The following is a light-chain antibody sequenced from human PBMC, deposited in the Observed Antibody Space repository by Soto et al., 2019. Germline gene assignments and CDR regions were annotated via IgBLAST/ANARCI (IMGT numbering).Light chain of an antibody. V-gene: IGLV2-14*01. Sequence: QSVLTQPASVSGSPGQSITISFTVTISDVVVYNYVSCYQQHPVKAPKLMIYDFINLPSLFSNRFSVSNSGNTASLTISFLXAEDEADYYCSSYTSSSTHYVFGTGTKVAVL. J-gene: IGLJ1*01. CDR3: SSYTSSSTHYV. CDR1: ISDVVVYNY. CDR2: DFI.